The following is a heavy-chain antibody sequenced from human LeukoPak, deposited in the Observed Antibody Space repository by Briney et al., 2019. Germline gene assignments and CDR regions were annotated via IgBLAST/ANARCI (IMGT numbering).Heavy chain of an antibody. CDR1: TVSGSSGNF. CDR3: ARELLGAPTPGAY. Sequence: SETLSLTCALSTVSGSSGNFWSWVRQPPGEGLEWIGDIHKSGRTNYNPSLKTRVTISIDASKNQLSLELTSVTAADTAVYYCARELLGAPTPGAYWGQGTRVTGSS. J-gene: IGHJ4*02. CDR2: IHKSGRT. D-gene: IGHD1-26*01. V-gene: IGHV4-4*02.